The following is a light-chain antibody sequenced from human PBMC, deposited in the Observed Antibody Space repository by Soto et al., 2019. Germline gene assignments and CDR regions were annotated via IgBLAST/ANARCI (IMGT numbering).Light chain of an antibody. V-gene: IGLV2-14*03. CDR3: TSWTTNNIPYV. CDR1: SSDVGGYNY. J-gene: IGLJ1*01. CDR2: EVT. Sequence: QSALTQPASVSGSPGQSISLSCTGSSSDVGGYNYVSWYQQHPGEAPKLLIYEVTHRPSGVSDRFSGSKSGSTASLTISGLQTDDEADYYCTSWTTNNIPYVFGTGNKV.